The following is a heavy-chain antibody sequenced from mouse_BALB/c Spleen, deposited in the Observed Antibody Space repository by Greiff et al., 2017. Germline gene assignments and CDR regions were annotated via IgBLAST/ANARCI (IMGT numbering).Heavy chain of an antibody. CDR3: AREGVYYGYVDFDV. D-gene: IGHD1-2*01. Sequence: VQLQESGAELVKPGASVKLSCTASGFNIKDTYMHWVKQRPEQGLEWIGRIDPANGNTKYDPKFQGKATITADTSSNTAYLQLSSLTSEDTAVYYCAREGVYYGYVDFDVWGAGTTVTVSS. J-gene: IGHJ1*01. V-gene: IGHV14-3*02. CDR1: GFNIKDTY. CDR2: IDPANGNT.